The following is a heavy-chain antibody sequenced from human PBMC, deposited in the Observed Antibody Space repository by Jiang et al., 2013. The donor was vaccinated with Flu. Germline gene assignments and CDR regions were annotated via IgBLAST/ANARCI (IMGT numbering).Heavy chain of an antibody. J-gene: IGHJ6*02. D-gene: IGHD1-1*01. CDR1: DYLFTSYG. CDR2: IIPVFGTA. CDR3: TMRLFSDNDDMDV. V-gene: IGHV1-69*13. Sequence: GAEVKKPGASVKVSCKASDYLFTSYGFSWVRQAPGQGLEWMGGIIPVFGTAKYAQKFQGRLTINADESTTTAYMELNNLRSDDTAIYYCTMRLFSDNDDMDVWGQGTTVTVSS.